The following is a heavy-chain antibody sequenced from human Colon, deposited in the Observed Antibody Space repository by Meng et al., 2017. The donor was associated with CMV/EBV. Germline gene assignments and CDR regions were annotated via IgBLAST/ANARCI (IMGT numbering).Heavy chain of an antibody. CDR3: ARARAFVVVPAAMTEHDY. D-gene: IGHD2-2*01. J-gene: IGHJ4*02. CDR1: GYTFTNYG. CDR2: ISAYNGKT. V-gene: IGHV1-18*01. Sequence: ASVKVSCKASGYTFTNYGINWVRQAPGQGLEWMGWISAYNGKTNYAQKLQGRVTMTTDTSTGTAYMALRSLRSDDTAVYYCARARAFVVVPAAMTEHDYWGQGTLVTVSS.